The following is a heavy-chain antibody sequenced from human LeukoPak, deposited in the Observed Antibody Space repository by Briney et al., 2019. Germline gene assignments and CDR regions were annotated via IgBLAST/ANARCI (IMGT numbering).Heavy chain of an antibody. Sequence: ASVKLSCKASGGTFSSYAISWVRQAPGQGLEWMAGIIPICGTTNYAQNFQGRVTITGDDSTSTLYMDVNSLISEDTAVYYCARGGLCSGGSCYEFDYWGQGTLVIVSS. CDR3: ARGGLCSGGSCYEFDY. D-gene: IGHD2-15*01. V-gene: IGHV1-69*13. CDR1: GGTFSSYA. J-gene: IGHJ4*02. CDR2: IIPICGTT.